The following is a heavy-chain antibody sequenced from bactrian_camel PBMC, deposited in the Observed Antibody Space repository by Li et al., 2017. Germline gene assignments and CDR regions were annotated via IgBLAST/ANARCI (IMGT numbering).Heavy chain of an antibody. CDR1: GFATKS. D-gene: IGHD6*01. Sequence: HVQLVESGGGSVQAGGSLRLSCVNSGFATKSMGWFRQAPGKEREGVACLYMGGGSAMYANSVRGRFTVSRDTSKNIVYLGMNSLKSDDTATYFCAADDTYCSSGSSGYCCLGRPMLERDFRYWGQGTQVT. J-gene: IGHJ4*01. CDR3: AADDTYCSSGSSGYCCLGRPMLERDFRY. V-gene: IGHV3S54*01. CDR2: LYMGGGSA.